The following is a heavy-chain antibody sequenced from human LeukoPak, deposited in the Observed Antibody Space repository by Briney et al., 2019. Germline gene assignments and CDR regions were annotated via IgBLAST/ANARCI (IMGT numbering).Heavy chain of an antibody. CDR1: GFTFSSYS. CDR3: ARRFGAARDDYMDV. CDR2: ISSSSSTI. V-gene: IGHV3-48*01. Sequence: GGSLRLSCAASGFTFSSYSMNWVRQAPGKGLEWVSYISSSSSTIFYADSVKGRFTISRDNAKNSLYLRMNSLRAEDTAVYYCARRFGAARDDYMDVWGKGTTVTVSS. D-gene: IGHD3-16*01. J-gene: IGHJ6*03.